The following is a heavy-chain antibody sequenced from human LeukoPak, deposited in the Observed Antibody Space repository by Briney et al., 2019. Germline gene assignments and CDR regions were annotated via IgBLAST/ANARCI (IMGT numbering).Heavy chain of an antibody. J-gene: IGHJ4*02. CDR1: GGTFSSYT. CDR2: IIPILGIA. Sequence: GSSVKVSCKASGGTFSSYTISWVRQAPGQGLEWMGRIIPILGIANYAQKFQGRVTITADKSTSTAYMELSSLRAEDTAVYYCARVRDRYFEALDYWGQGTLVTVSS. V-gene: IGHV1-69*02. D-gene: IGHD3-9*01. CDR3: ARVRDRYFEALDY.